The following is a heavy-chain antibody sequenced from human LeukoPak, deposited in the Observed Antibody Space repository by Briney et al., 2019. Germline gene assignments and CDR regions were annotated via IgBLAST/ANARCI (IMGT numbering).Heavy chain of an antibody. D-gene: IGHD3-3*01. V-gene: IGHV3-30*02. Sequence: PGGSLRLSCAASGFTFSSYGMHWVRQAPGKGLEWVAFIRYDGSNKYYADSVKGRFTISRDNSKNTLYLQMNSLRAEDTAVYYCARAQSYDFWSGYYIAYRGQGTLVPVSS. CDR3: ARAQSYDFWSGYYIAY. CDR1: GFTFSSYG. J-gene: IGHJ4*02. CDR2: IRYDGSNK.